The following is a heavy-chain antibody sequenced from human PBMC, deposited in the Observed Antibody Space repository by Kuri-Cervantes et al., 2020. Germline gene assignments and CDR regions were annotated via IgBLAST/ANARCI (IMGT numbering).Heavy chain of an antibody. CDR2: IYNSGT. J-gene: IGHJ5*02. Sequence: GSLRLSCTVSGGFISSYYWNWIRQPAGKGLEWIGRIYNSGTNYNPSLKSRVTISVDTSKNQFSLKLSSVTAADTAVYYCFGIITMIVVAPNQDNWFDPWGQGTLVTVSS. CDR1: GGFISSYY. V-gene: IGHV4-4*07. D-gene: IGHD3-22*01. CDR3: FGIITMIVVAPNQDNWFDP.